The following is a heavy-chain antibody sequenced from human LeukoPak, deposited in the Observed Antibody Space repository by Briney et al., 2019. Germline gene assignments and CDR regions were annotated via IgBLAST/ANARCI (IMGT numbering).Heavy chain of an antibody. CDR2: IYYSGST. J-gene: IGHJ4*02. D-gene: IGHD5-18*01. Sequence: SETLSLTCTVSGGSISSSSYYWGWIRQPPGKGLEWIGSIYYSGSTYYNPSLKSRVTISVDTSKNQFSLKLSSVTAADTAVYYCARTRIQLWLYYFDYWGQGTLVTVSS. CDR1: GGSISSSSYY. CDR3: ARTRIQLWLYYFDY. V-gene: IGHV4-39*01.